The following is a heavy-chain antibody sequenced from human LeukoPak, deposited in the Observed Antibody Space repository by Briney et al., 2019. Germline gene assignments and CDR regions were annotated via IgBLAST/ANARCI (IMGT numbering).Heavy chain of an antibody. CDR2: INHSGST. CDR1: GESFSDYY. D-gene: IGHD3-22*01. V-gene: IGHV4-34*01. J-gene: IGHJ4*02. Sequence: SETLSLTCAVYGESFSDYYWSWIRQPPGKGLEWIGEINHSGSTNYSPSLKSRVTISVDTSKNHFSLRLSSVTAADTAVYYCARGVRQRGYYIGYYFDYWGQGTLVTVSS. CDR3: ARGVRQRGYYIGYYFDY.